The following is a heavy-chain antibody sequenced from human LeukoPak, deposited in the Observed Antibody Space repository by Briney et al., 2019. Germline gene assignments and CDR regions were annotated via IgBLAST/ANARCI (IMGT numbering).Heavy chain of an antibody. J-gene: IGHJ6*02. CDR1: GGSISSCGYY. CDR3: ARDVPYCSSTSCYSSYYGMDV. V-gene: IGHV4-31*03. CDR2: IYYSGST. Sequence: SETLSLTCTVSGGSISSCGYYWSWIRQHPGKGLEWIGYIYYSGSTYYNPSLKSRVTISVDTSKNQFSLKLSSVTAADTAVYYCARDVPYCSSTSCYSSYYGMDVWGQGTTVTVSS. D-gene: IGHD2-2*01.